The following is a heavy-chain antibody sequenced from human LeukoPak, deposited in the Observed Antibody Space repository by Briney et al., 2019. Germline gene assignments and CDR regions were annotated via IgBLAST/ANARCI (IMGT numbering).Heavy chain of an antibody. Sequence: ASVKVSCKASGYIFTSYGISWVRQAPGLGLEWMGWSSTYNGNTNYAQTFQGRVTMTTDTSTSTAYMDLRSLTSDDTAVYYCARVEGGGRRGYWFDPWGQGTLVTVSS. CDR2: SSTYNGNT. D-gene: IGHD3-16*01. CDR3: ARVEGGGRRGYWFDP. J-gene: IGHJ5*02. V-gene: IGHV1-18*01. CDR1: GYIFTSYG.